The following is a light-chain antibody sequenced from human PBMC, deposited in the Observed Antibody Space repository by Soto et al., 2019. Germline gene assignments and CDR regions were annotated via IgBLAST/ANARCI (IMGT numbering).Light chain of an antibody. CDR2: TNN. CDR3: AAWDDSLNAYV. Sequence: QSVLTQPPSASGTPGQRVTISCSGSRSNIGSYPENSYQQLPITAPKLLINTNNRRPSPSGVPLRFSGSKSGTSASLAISGLESEDEADYYCAAWDDSLNAYVFGTGTKVTVL. V-gene: IGLV1-44*01. J-gene: IGLJ1*01. CDR1: RSNIGSYP.